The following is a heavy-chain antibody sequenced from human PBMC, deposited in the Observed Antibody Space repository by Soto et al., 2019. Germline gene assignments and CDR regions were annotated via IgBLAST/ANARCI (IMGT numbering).Heavy chain of an antibody. Sequence: GGSLRLSCAASGFTFSSYGMHWVRQAPGKGLEWVAVIWYDGSNKYYADSVKGRFTISRDNSKNTLYLQMNSLRAEDTAVYYCARDWADIVVVPAARVRYYYYGMDVWGQGTTVTVSS. CDR3: ARDWADIVVVPAARVRYYYYGMDV. V-gene: IGHV3-33*01. CDR1: GFTFSSYG. CDR2: IWYDGSNK. D-gene: IGHD2-2*01. J-gene: IGHJ6*02.